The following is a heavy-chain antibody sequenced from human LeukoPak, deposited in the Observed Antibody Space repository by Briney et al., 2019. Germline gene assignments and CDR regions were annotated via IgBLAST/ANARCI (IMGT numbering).Heavy chain of an antibody. CDR3: ARDSNSYGSGATIDY. J-gene: IGHJ4*02. V-gene: IGHV3-30*03. CDR2: ISYDGSDK. D-gene: IGHD3-10*01. CDR1: GFTFSGYG. Sequence: GGSLRLSCAASGFTFSGYGMHWVRQAPGKGLEWVAVISYDGSDKYYTDTVKGRFTISRDNSKNTLYLQMSSLRAEDTAVYYCARDSNSYGSGATIDYWGQGTLVTVSS.